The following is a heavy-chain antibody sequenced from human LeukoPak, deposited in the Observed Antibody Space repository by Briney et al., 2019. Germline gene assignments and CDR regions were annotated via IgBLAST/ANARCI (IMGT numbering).Heavy chain of an antibody. J-gene: IGHJ4*02. CDR3: AKVSRFAVVPAAMLDY. Sequence: PGXSLRLSCAASGFTFRSYAMSWVRQAPGKGLEWVSAISGSGDITYYADSVKGRFTMSRDNFKNTMYLQMSSLRAEDTAVYYCAKVSRFAVVPAAMLDYWGQGIQVTVSS. CDR1: GFTFRSYA. V-gene: IGHV3-23*01. CDR2: ISGSGDIT. D-gene: IGHD2-2*01.